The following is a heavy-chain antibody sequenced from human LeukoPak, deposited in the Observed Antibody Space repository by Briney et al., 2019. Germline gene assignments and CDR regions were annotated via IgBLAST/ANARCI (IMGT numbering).Heavy chain of an antibody. CDR2: INHSGST. V-gene: IGHV4-34*01. J-gene: IGHJ4*02. Sequence: ASETLSLTCAVYGGSFSGYYWSWIRQPPGKGLEWIGEINHSGSTNYNPSLKSRVTISVDTSKNQFSLKLSSVTAADTAVYYCARGRSYYYVSSGLVRPPPPLDYWGQGTLVTVSS. CDR3: ARGRSYYYVSSGLVRPPPPLDY. D-gene: IGHD3-22*01. CDR1: GGSFSGYY.